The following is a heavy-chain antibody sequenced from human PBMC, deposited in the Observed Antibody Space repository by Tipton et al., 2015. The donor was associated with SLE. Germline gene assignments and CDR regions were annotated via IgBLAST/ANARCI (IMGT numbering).Heavy chain of an antibody. V-gene: IGHV4-4*07. CDR3: ARRSLSAVPK. Sequence: TLSLTCTVSGGSISSYYWSWIRQSAGEGLEWIGRIYTRGSTNYNLSLKSRVAISLDTSKNQISLRLTSVTAADTAVYFCARRSLSAVPKWGQGTLVTVSS. J-gene: IGHJ4*02. CDR1: GGSISSYY. CDR2: IYTRGST. D-gene: IGHD6-13*01.